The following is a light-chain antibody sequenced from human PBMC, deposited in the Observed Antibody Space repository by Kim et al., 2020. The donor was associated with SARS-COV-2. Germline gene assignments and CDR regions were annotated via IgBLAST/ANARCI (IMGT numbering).Light chain of an antibody. V-gene: IGKV3-20*01. CDR3: QQYGSSPLT. J-gene: IGKJ4*01. CDR1: QSVSSNY. CDR2: GAS. Sequence: APGERATRSCRASQSVSSNYVAWYQQKPGQAPRLLIYGASSRATGIPDRFMGSGSGTDFTLTISRLEPEDFAVYYCQQYGSSPLTFGGGTKVDIK.